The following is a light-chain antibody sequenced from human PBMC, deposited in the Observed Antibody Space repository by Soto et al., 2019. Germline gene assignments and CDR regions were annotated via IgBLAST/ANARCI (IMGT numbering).Light chain of an antibody. CDR1: QGISSY. CDR2: AAS. J-gene: IGKJ5*01. Sequence: IQLTQSPSSLSASVGDRVTITCRASQGISSYLAWYQQKPGKAPKLLIYAASTLRSGVPSRFSGSGSGTDFTLTISSLQPEDFATYYCQQLNSYRITFGQGTRLEIK. V-gene: IGKV1-9*01. CDR3: QQLNSYRIT.